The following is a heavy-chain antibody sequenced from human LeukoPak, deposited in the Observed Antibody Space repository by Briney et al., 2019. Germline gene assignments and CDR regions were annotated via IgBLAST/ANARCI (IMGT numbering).Heavy chain of an antibody. CDR2: INHSGST. V-gene: IGHV4-34*01. D-gene: IGHD2-8*02. CDR3: ARCWWSIAAPCDY. J-gene: IGHJ4*02. CDR1: GGSFSGYY. Sequence: SETLSLTCAVYGGSFSGYYWSWIRQPPGKGLEWIGEINHSGSTNYNLSLKSRVTISVDTSKNQFSLKLSSVTAADTAVYYCARCWWSIAAPCDYWGQGTLVTVSS.